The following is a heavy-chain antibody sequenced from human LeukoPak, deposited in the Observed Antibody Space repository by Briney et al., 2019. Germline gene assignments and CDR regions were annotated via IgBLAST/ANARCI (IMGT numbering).Heavy chain of an antibody. CDR3: ARVSEYQLLYRGWYFDL. V-gene: IGHV4-59*01. CDR2: IYYSGST. Sequence: SETLSLTCTVSGGSISSYYWSWIRQPPGKGLEWIGYIYYSGSTNYNPSLKSRVTISVDTSKNQFSLKLSSVTAADTAVYYCARVSEYQLLYRGWYFDLWGRGTLVTVSS. CDR1: GGSISSYY. J-gene: IGHJ2*01. D-gene: IGHD2-2*02.